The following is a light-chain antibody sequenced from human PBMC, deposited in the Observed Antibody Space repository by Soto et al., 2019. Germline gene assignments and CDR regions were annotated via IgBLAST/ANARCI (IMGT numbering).Light chain of an antibody. Sequence: ALTQPASVSGSPGQSITISCTGTNSDVGRFNLVSWYQHHPDKAPKLMIFGVTKRPSGVSNRFSGSKSGNTASLTISGLQAEDEADYYCCSYATGGTYVFGTGTKLTVL. J-gene: IGLJ1*01. CDR2: GVT. V-gene: IGLV2-23*02. CDR3: CSYATGGTYV. CDR1: NSDVGRFNL.